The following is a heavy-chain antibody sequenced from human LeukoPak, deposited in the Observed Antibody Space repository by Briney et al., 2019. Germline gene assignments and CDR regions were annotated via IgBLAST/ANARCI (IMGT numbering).Heavy chain of an antibody. J-gene: IGHJ6*03. CDR2: IRYDGSEK. CDR3: ARARGDGYNGYYMDV. CDR1: GFTFSSYG. V-gene: IGHV3-30*02. D-gene: IGHD5-24*01. Sequence: PGGSLRLSCTASGFTFSSYGMHWVRQAPGKGLEWVAFIRYDGSEKYYADSVKGRITISRDNSKNTLYLQMNSLRAEDTAVYYCARARGDGYNGYYMDVWGKGTTVTISS.